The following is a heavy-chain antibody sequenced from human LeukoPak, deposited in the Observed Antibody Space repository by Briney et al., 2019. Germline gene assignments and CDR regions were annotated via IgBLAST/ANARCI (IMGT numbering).Heavy chain of an antibody. CDR1: GASISSNSYY. CDR3: ARTTSGAVIAIDY. Sequence: PSETLSLTCTVSGASISSNSYYWGWIRQPPGKGLEWVGSIYCSGYTYYNPSLKSRVTIYVDTSKNQFSLKLSSVTAADTAVFYCARTTSGAVIAIDYWGQGTLVTVSS. J-gene: IGHJ4*02. CDR2: IYCSGYT. D-gene: IGHD3-16*02. V-gene: IGHV4-39*01.